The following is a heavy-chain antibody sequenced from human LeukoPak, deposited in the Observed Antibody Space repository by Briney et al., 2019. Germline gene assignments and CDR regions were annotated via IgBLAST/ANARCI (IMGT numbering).Heavy chain of an antibody. CDR2: IIPIFGTA. CDR1: GGTFTSYA. J-gene: IGHJ6*03. Sequence: SVKVSCKASGGTFTSYAISWVRQAPGQGLEWMGRIIPIFGTANYAQKFQGRVTITTDESTSTAYMELSSLRSEDTAVYYCARIRGDNWNRRKYYYYYMDVWGKGTTVTVSS. CDR3: ARIRGDNWNRRKYYYYYMDV. D-gene: IGHD1-20*01. V-gene: IGHV1-69*05.